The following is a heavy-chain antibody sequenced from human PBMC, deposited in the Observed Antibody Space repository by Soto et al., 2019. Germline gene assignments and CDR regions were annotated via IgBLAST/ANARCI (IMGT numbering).Heavy chain of an antibody. Sequence: PSQTSAVYGESVNGYSWNWIRQPPGKGLQWIGEINHNGGTHDNPSLKSRVTMSVDTSKNQFSLRLSSVTAADTAIYYCATRITVFGLLMPPFDPWGQGTQVTVSS. CDR3: ATRITVFGLLMPPFDP. D-gene: IGHD3-3*01. V-gene: IGHV4-34*01. CDR2: INHNGGT. J-gene: IGHJ5*02. CDR1: GESVNGYS.